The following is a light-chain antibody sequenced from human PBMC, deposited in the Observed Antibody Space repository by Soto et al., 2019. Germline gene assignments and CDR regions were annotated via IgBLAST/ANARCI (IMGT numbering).Light chain of an antibody. CDR3: QQRSNWPYT. J-gene: IGKJ2*01. V-gene: IGKV3-11*01. Sequence: EVVLTQSPATLSLSPGERATLSCGASQSVDNYLAWYQQRPGQAPRLLIYDASNRATGIPARFRGSGSGTDFTLTISGLEPEDFALSYCQQRSNWPYTFGQGTKLEIK. CDR1: QSVDNY. CDR2: DAS.